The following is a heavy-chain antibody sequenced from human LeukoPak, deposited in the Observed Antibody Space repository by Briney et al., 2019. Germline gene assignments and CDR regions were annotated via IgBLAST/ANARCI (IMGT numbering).Heavy chain of an antibody. J-gene: IGHJ4*02. D-gene: IGHD3-22*01. V-gene: IGHV1-18*01. Sequence: ASVNVSCKASGYTFTSYGISWVRQAPGQGLEWMGWISAYNGNTNYAQKLQGRVTMTTDTSTSTAYMELRSLRSDDTAVYYCAREEIVVAPRGYYFDYWGQGTLVTVSS. CDR3: AREEIVVAPRGYYFDY. CDR2: ISAYNGNT. CDR1: GYTFTSYG.